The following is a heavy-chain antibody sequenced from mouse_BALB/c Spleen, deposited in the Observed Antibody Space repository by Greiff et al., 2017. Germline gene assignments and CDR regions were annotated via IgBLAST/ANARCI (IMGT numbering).Heavy chain of an antibody. J-gene: IGHJ3*01. V-gene: IGHV3-1*02. CDR2: IHYSGST. Sequence: EVKLQESGPDLVKPSQSLSLTCTVTGYSITSGYSWHWLRQFPGNKLEWMGYIHYSGSTNYNPSLKSRISITRDTSKNQFFLQLNSVTTEDTATYYCARNGNYVGGAWFAYWGQGTLVTVSA. CDR3: ARNGNYVGGAWFAY. D-gene: IGHD2-1*01. CDR1: GYSITSGYS.